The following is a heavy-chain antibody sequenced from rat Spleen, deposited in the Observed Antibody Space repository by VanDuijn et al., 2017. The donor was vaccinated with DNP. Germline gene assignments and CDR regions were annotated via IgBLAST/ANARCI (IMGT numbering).Heavy chain of an antibody. J-gene: IGHJ3*01. CDR3: ARSHTTGLTVFAY. CDR1: GFSLSSYT. CDR2: ISSGGST. Sequence: QVQLKESGPGLVQPSQTLSLTCTVSGFSLSSYTVSWVRQPPGRGLEWIATISSGGSTYYNSALISRLSISRDTSKSQVFLKLNSLQTEGTAMYFCARSHTTGLTVFAYWGQGTLVTVSS. V-gene: IGHV2-6*01. D-gene: IGHD1-9*01.